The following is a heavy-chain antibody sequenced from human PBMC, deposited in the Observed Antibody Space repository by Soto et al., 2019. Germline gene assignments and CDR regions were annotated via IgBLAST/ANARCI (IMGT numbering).Heavy chain of an antibody. CDR1: GFTFDDYA. Sequence: EVQLVESGGGLVQPGRSLRLSCGASGFTFDDYAMHWVRQGPGKGLEWVSGISWNCGSIAYADSVKGRFTISRDNAKNSLYLQMNSLTPEDTALYYCAKDFSKIWAYRRDFDSWGQGTLVTVSS. CDR3: AKDFSKIWAYRRDFDS. V-gene: IGHV3-9*01. J-gene: IGHJ4*02. CDR2: ISWNCGSI. D-gene: IGHD7-27*01.